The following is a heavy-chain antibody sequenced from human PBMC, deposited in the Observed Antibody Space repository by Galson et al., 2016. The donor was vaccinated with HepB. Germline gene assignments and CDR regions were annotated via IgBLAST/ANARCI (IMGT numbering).Heavy chain of an antibody. CDR1: GYTFSLFG. CDR2: ISADNGNA. Sequence: SVKVSCKASGYTFSLFGITWLRQAPGQRLEWLGWISADNGNANYAQTFQGRLTMTTDTSTSTAFMEVTSLRSDDTAVYYCARFGAAVTTHFDAWGQGTLVTVSS. D-gene: IGHD4-17*01. J-gene: IGHJ4*02. V-gene: IGHV1-18*01. CDR3: ARFGAAVTTHFDA.